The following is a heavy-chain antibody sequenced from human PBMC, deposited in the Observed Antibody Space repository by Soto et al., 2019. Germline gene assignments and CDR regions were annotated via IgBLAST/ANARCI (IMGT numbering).Heavy chain of an antibody. Sequence: GWSLRLSCASSVFNFNTYAMSWVRQAPGKGLEWVSGISGGGGSIHYVDSVKGRFTISRDNSKNTLYLQMSSLRGEDTAVYYCAKGKSSNYVSHAFDVWGQGTMVTVSS. CDR2: ISGGGGSI. D-gene: IGHD3-10*02. CDR1: VFNFNTYA. CDR3: AKGKSSNYVSHAFDV. J-gene: IGHJ3*01. V-gene: IGHV3-23*01.